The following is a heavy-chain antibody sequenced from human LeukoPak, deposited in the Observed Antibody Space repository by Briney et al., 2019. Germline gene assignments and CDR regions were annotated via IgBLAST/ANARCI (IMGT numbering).Heavy chain of an antibody. D-gene: IGHD2-15*01. CDR2: ISSSSSYI. Sequence: GGSLRLSCAASGVTFSSYSMNWVRQAPGKGLEWVSSISSSSSYIYYADSVKGRFTISRDNAKNSLDLQMNSLRAEDTAVYYCAAGWSYYYYYMDVWGKGTTVTVSS. CDR1: GVTFSSYS. J-gene: IGHJ6*03. CDR3: AAGWSYYYYYMDV. V-gene: IGHV3-21*01.